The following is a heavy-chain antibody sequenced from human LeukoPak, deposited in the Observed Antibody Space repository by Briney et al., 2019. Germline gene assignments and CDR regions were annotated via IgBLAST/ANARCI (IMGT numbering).Heavy chain of an antibody. V-gene: IGHV4-59*08. J-gene: IGHJ5*02. CDR3: ARHSGDYDFWSGYSPTQNNWFDP. Sequence: SETLSLTRTVSGGSISSYYWSWIRQPPGKGLEWIGYIYYSGSTNYNPSLKSRVTISVDTSKNQFSLKLSSVTAADTAVYYCARHSGDYDFWSGYSPTQNNWFDPWGQGTLVTVSS. D-gene: IGHD3-3*01. CDR2: IYYSGST. CDR1: GGSISSYY.